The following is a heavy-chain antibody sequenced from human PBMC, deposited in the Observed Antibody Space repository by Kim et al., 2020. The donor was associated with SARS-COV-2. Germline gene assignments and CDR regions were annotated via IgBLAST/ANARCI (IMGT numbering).Heavy chain of an antibody. CDR2: IIPIFGTA. J-gene: IGHJ6*02. V-gene: IGHV1-69*13. Sequence: SVKFSCKASGGTFSSYAISWVRQAPGQGLEWMGGIIPIFGTANYAQKFQGRVTITADESTSTAYMELSSLRSEDTAVYYCAMCECGGEGLATYYYGMDVWGQGTTVTVSS. CDR1: GGTFSSYA. CDR3: AMCECGGEGLATYYYGMDV. D-gene: IGHD2-21*01.